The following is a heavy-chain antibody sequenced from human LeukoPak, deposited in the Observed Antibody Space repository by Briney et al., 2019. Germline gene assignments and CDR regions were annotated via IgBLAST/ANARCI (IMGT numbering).Heavy chain of an antibody. J-gene: IGHJ4*02. D-gene: IGHD3-10*02. V-gene: IGHV5-51*01. CDR2: IFPGDSDT. CDR1: GYSFTGYC. CDR3: ARHVRGLPEYFDY. Sequence: GESLKISRQGSGYSFTGYCIAWVRPMAGKGLEWRGIIFPGDSDTRYSPSFQGQVTISADKSISTGYLQWSSLKASDTAMYYCARHVRGLPEYFDYWGQGTLVTVSS.